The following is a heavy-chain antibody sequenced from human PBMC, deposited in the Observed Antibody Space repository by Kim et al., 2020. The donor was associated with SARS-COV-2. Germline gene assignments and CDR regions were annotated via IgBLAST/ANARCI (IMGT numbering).Heavy chain of an antibody. D-gene: IGHD2-8*01. CDR3: ATELLSYELMVFQRRFDY. J-gene: IGHJ4*02. Sequence: KSRVTISVDTSKNQFSLKLSSVTAADTAVYYCATELLSYELMVFQRRFDYWGQGTLVTVSS. V-gene: IGHV4-39*07.